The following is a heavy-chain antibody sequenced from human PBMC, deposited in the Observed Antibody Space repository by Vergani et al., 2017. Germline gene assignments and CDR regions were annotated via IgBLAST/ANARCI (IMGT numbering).Heavy chain of an antibody. CDR3: ASQDIVVVVAATNYYYGRDV. J-gene: IGHJ6*01. CDR2: IIPILGIA. Sequence: QVQLVQSGAEVKKPGASVKVSCKASGYTFTSYGISWVRQAPGQGLEWMGRIIPILGIANYAQKFQGRVTITADKSTSTAYRELSSLRSEDTAVYYCASQDIVVVVAATNYYYGRDVWGQGP. V-gene: IGHV1-69*04. CDR1: GYTFTSYG. D-gene: IGHD2-15*01.